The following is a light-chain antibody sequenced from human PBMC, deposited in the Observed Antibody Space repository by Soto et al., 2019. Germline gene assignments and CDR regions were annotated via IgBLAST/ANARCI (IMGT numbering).Light chain of an antibody. CDR3: QQYNSYLYT. CDR2: AAS. J-gene: IGKJ5*01. CDR1: QGISSF. V-gene: IGKV1-9*01. Sequence: DIHLTQSPSFLSASVGDRVTITCRASQGISSFLAWYQQKPGKAPNLLMYAASTLQSGVPSRFSGGESGTEFTLTISSLQPDDFATYYCQQYNSYLYTFGQGTRLEIK.